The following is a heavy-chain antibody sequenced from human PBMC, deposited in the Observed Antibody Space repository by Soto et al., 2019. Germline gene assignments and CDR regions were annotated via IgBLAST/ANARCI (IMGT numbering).Heavy chain of an antibody. CDR3: ATRRNDYVWGSYRYSWFDP. CDR1: VGSISSGGYS. Sequence: SESLSLTSAVSVGSISSGGYSRGWVRHPPGKGLEWIGYIYHSGSTSYKPSLKSRVHISVDRSKNQFSLKLSSVTAADTAVYYCATRRNDYVWGSYRYSWFDPWGQGTLVTVSS. CDR2: IYHSGST. V-gene: IGHV4-30-2*01. D-gene: IGHD3-16*02. J-gene: IGHJ5*02.